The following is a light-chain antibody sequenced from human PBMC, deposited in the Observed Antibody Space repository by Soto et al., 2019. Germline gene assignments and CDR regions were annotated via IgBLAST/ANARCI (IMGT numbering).Light chain of an antibody. V-gene: IGLV2-11*01. CDR3: CSYAGIPRYV. J-gene: IGLJ1*01. Sequence: QSALTQPRSVSGSLGQSVTISCTGTSSDVGTYNYVSWYQLHPGKAPKVMIYDVSERPSGVPDRFSGSKSGNTASLTISGLQAEDEADYYCCSYAGIPRYVLGTGTQLTVL. CDR1: SSDVGTYNY. CDR2: DVS.